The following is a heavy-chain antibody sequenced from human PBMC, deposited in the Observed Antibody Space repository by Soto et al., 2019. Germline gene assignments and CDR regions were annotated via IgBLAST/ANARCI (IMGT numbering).Heavy chain of an antibody. CDR2: ISASNGNR. D-gene: IGHD4-17*01. CDR1: GYPFNKYS. Sequence: QGQLVQSGAEVKWPGASVKVSCKASGYPFNKYSISWVRQAPGQGLEWMGWISASNGNRNYAQKFRGRVTLGADTATSTAYLELRNLRSDAKAVYYCTRGHGDFAGDFDYWGQGTLVTVSS. V-gene: IGHV1-18*04. CDR3: TRGHGDFAGDFDY. J-gene: IGHJ4*02.